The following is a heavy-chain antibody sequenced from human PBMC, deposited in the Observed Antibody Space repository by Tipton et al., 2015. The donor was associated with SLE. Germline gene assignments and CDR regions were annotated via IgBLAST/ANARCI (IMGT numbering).Heavy chain of an antibody. J-gene: IGHJ6*03. Sequence: TLSLTCAVYGGSISSYYWSWIRQPPGKGLEWIGYIYYSGSTNYNPSLKSRVTISVDTSKNQFSLKLSSVTAADTAVYYCARGSSGYEPEYMDVWGKGTTVTVSS. V-gene: IGHV4-59*12. CDR1: GGSISSYY. D-gene: IGHD3-22*01. CDR2: IYYSGST. CDR3: ARGSSGYEPEYMDV.